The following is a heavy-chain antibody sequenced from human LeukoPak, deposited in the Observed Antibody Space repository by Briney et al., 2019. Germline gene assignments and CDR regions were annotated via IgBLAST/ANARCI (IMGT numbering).Heavy chain of an antibody. CDR3: ASNTGGASNWDYYYYYYMDV. Sequence: GGSLRLSCAASGFTFSSYWMSRVRQAPGKGLEWVANIKQDGSEKYYVDSVKGRFTISRDNAKNSLYLQMNSLRAEDTAVYYCASNTGGASNWDYYYYYYMDVWGKGTTVTISS. V-gene: IGHV3-7*01. CDR2: IKQDGSEK. CDR1: GFTFSSYW. J-gene: IGHJ6*03. D-gene: IGHD1-26*01.